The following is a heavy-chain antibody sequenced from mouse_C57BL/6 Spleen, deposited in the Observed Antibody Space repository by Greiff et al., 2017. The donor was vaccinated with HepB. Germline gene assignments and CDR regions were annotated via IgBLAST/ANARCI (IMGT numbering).Heavy chain of an antibody. CDR3: ARDGTTVVVDY. CDR2: IHPNSGST. CDR1: GYTFTSYW. V-gene: IGHV1-64*01. Sequence: VQLQQPGAELVKPGASVKLSCKASGYTFTSYWMHWVKQRPGQGLEWIGMIHPNSGSTNYNEKFKSKATLTVDKSSSTAYMQLSSLTSEDSAVYYCARDGTTVVVDYWGQGTTLTVSS. J-gene: IGHJ2*01. D-gene: IGHD1-1*01.